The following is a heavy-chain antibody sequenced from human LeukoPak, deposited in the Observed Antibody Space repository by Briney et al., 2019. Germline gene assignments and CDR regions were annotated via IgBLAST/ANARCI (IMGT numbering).Heavy chain of an antibody. CDR3: ARDRGTMIAVFGIYLDL. J-gene: IGHJ2*01. V-gene: IGHV1-2*02. CDR1: GSPFIGSF. Sequence: VKVSCKASGSPFIGSFLHWVRQAPGQGLEWMGWINPISGDTNSAQKFQGRLTMTRDPSKTTAYMELSGLRPDDTALYYCARDRGTMIAVFGIYLDLWGRGTPVTVSS. CDR2: INPISGDT. D-gene: IGHD1-14*01.